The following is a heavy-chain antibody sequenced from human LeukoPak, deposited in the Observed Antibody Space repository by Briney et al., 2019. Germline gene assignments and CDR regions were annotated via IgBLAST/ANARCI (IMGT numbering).Heavy chain of an antibody. D-gene: IGHD3-22*01. Sequence: GGSLRLSCAASGFTFSSYSMNWVRQAPGKGLEWVSSISSSSSYIYYADSVKGRFTISRDNSKNTLYLQMNSLRVEDTAVYYCAKDRLGALYYYDSSGYYRFDYWGQGTLVTVSS. J-gene: IGHJ4*01. CDR3: AKDRLGALYYYDSSGYYRFDY. V-gene: IGHV3-21*01. CDR2: ISSSSSYI. CDR1: GFTFSSYS.